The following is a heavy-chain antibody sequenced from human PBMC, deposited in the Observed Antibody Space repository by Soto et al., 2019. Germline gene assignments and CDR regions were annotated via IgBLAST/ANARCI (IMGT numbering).Heavy chain of an antibody. CDR1: GFAFSTYA. V-gene: IGHV3-23*01. CDR2: ISGSGGSS. D-gene: IGHD6-13*01. CDR3: AKVTKRAAAGRYEYYKYGMDV. Sequence: LRLSCAASGFAFSTYAMTWVRQAPGKGLEWVSVISGSGGSSYYAASVKGRFTISRDNSKNTLFLQMNGLRAEDTAVYYCAKVTKRAAAGRYEYYKYGMDVWGQGTTVTVSS. J-gene: IGHJ6*02.